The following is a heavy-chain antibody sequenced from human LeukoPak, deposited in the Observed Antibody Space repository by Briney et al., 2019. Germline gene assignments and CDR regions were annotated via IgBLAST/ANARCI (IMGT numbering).Heavy chain of an antibody. CDR3: PKDRVSGVVFILDY. J-gene: IGHJ4*02. D-gene: IGHD3-22*01. CDR2: ISGSGGST. CDR1: GFTFSSYA. V-gene: IGHV3-23*01. Sequence: PGGSLRLSCAASGFTFSSYAMSWVRQAPGKGLEWVSAISGSGGSTYYADSVKGRFTISRDNSKNTLYLQMNSLRAQDTAVYYCPKDRVSGVVFILDYWGQGTLVTVSS.